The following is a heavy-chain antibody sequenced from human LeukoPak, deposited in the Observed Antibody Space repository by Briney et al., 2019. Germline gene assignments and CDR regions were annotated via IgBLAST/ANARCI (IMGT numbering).Heavy chain of an antibody. V-gene: IGHV1-8*01. CDR2: MNPNSGNT. CDR1: GYTFTSYD. CDR3: ARGGLGYCSGGSCDNWFDP. D-gene: IGHD2-15*01. Sequence: ASVKVSCKASGYTFTSYDINWVRQATGQGLEWMGWMNPNSGNTGYAQKFQGRVTMTRDTSTSTVYMELSSLRSEDTAVYYCARGGLGYCSGGSCDNWFDPWGQGTLVTVSS. J-gene: IGHJ5*02.